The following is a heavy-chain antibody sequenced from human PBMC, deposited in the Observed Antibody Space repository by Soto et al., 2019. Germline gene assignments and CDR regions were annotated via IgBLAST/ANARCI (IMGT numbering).Heavy chain of an antibody. Sequence: SETLSLACTVSGGSISSYYWSWIRQPPGKGLEWIGYIYYSGSTNYNPSLKSRVTISVDTSKNQFSLKLSSVTAADTAVYYCARQSGLYYYYYYMDVWGKGTTVT. J-gene: IGHJ6*03. CDR2: IYYSGST. D-gene: IGHD3-10*01. V-gene: IGHV4-59*08. CDR1: GGSISSYY. CDR3: ARQSGLYYYYYYMDV.